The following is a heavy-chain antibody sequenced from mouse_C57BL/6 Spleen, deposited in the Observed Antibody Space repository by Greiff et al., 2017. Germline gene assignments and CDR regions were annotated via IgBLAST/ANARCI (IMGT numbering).Heavy chain of an antibody. CDR1: GYTFTSYG. D-gene: IGHD2-4*01. V-gene: IGHV1-81*01. Sequence: QVQLQQSGAELARPGASVKLSCKASGYTFTSYGISWVKQRTGQGLEWIGEIYPRSGNTYYNEKFKGKATLTADKSSSTAYMELRSLNSEDSADHFCATWDSTMITLDYWGQGTTLTVSS. J-gene: IGHJ2*01. CDR2: IYPRSGNT. CDR3: ATWDSTMITLDY.